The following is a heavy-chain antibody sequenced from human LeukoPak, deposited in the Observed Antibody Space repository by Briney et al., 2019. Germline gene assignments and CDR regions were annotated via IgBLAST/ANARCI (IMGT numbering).Heavy chain of an antibody. CDR1: GGSISSSSYY. CDR3: ARHYTAMVPTDWFDP. Sequence: SETLSLTCTVSGGSISSSSYYWGWIRQPPGKGLEWIGSIYYSGSTYYNPSLKSRVTISVDMSKNQFSLKLSSVTAADTAVYYCARHYTAMVPTDWFDPWGQGTLVTVSS. CDR2: IYYSGST. J-gene: IGHJ5*02. D-gene: IGHD5-18*01. V-gene: IGHV4-39*01.